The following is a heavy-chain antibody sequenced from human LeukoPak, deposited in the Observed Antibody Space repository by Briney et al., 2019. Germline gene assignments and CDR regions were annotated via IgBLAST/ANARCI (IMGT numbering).Heavy chain of an antibody. CDR2: IIPIFGTA. CDR3: ARDLVGYDILTGYYGDYYYYYMDV. Sequence: GASVKVSCKASGGTFSSYAISWVRQAPGQGLEWMGGIIPIFGTANYAQKFQGRVTITADKSTSTAYMELSSLRSEDTAVYYCARDLVGYDILTGYYGDYYYYYMDVWGKGTTVTVSS. J-gene: IGHJ6*03. V-gene: IGHV1-69*06. CDR1: GGTFSSYA. D-gene: IGHD3-9*01.